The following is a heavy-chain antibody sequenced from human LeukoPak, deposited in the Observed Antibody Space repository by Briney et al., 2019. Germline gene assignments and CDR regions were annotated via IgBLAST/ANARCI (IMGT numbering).Heavy chain of an antibody. CDR3: ARGGMGGSGSYRFDY. Sequence: ASXXXSCKASGGTFSSYAISWVRQAPGEGLEWMGGIIPIFGTANYAQKFQGRVTITTEEYTSKDYMELRRLRYEDTAVYYCARGGMGGSGSYRFDYWGQGTLVTVSS. J-gene: IGHJ4*02. V-gene: IGHV1-69*05. CDR2: IIPIFGTA. CDR1: GGTFSSYA. D-gene: IGHD3-10*01.